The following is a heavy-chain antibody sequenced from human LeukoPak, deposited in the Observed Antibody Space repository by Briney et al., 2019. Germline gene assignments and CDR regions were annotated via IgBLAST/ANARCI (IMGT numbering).Heavy chain of an antibody. D-gene: IGHD1-26*01. J-gene: IGHJ4*02. V-gene: IGHV3-23*01. CDR2: ITGSGDNT. CDR3: AKDVGKWESLHFFDY. Sequence: GGSLRLSCAASGFTFSSYAMSWVRQAPGKGLEWVSAITGSGDNTYYADSVKGRFTISRDDSRNTLYLQMNSLRGDDTAVYYCAKDVGKWESLHFFDYWGQGTLVTVSS. CDR1: GFTFSSYA.